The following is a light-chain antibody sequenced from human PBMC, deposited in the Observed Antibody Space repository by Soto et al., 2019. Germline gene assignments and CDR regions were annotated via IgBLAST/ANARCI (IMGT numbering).Light chain of an antibody. CDR1: QSVSSN. CDR2: GAS. V-gene: IGKV3-15*01. Sequence: EIVMTQSPATLSVSPGERATLSCRASQSVSSNLAWNQQKPGQAPRLLIYGASTRATGIPARFSGSGSGTKFTLTISSLQSEDFAVYYCQQYNNWPPTFGQGTKVEIK. CDR3: QQYNNWPPT. J-gene: IGKJ1*01.